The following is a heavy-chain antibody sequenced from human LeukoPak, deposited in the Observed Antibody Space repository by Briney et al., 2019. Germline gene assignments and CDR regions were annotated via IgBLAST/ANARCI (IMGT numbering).Heavy chain of an antibody. J-gene: IGHJ4*02. CDR1: GYTFTGYY. Sequence: ASVKVSCKASGYTFTGYYMHWVPQAPGQGLEWMGRINPNSGGTNYAQKFQGRVTMTRDTSISTAYMELSRLRSDDTAVYYCARDRSSSSWYSDFDYWGQGTLVTVCS. V-gene: IGHV1-2*06. CDR2: INPNSGGT. CDR3: ARDRSSSSWYSDFDY. D-gene: IGHD6-13*01.